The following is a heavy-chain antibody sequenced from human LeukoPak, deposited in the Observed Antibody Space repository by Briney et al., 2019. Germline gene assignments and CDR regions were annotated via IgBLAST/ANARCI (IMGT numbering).Heavy chain of an antibody. V-gene: IGHV4-59*12. CDR3: ARDTSRGVNHFDY. D-gene: IGHD3-10*01. Sequence: SETLSLTCSVSGVSISPYYWTWIRQPPGKGLEWIGYIYYSGSTNYNPSLKSRVTISVDTSKNQFSLKLSSVTAADTAVYYCARDTSRGVNHFDYWGQGTLVTVSS. CDR1: GVSISPYY. J-gene: IGHJ4*02. CDR2: IYYSGST.